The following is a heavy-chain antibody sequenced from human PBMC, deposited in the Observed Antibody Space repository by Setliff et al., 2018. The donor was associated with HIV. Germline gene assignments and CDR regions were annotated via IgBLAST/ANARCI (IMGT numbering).Heavy chain of an antibody. J-gene: IGHJ6*02. CDR1: GGTFSNYG. CDR2: IIPRFDIT. D-gene: IGHD3-22*01. V-gene: IGHV1-69*13. CDR3: ARYDSSGYYPSNYYYGMDV. Sequence: ASVKVSCKTSGGTFSNYGTNWVRQAPGQGLEWMGRIIPRFDITNYPQKFQGRVRLTADASTSTAYMELSSLRSDDTAVYYCARYDSSGYYPSNYYYGMDVWGQGTTVTVSS.